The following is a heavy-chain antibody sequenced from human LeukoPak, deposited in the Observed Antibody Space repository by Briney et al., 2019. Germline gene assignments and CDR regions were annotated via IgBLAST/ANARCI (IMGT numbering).Heavy chain of an antibody. Sequence: SETLSLTCTVSGGSISSSSYYWGWIRQPPGKGLEWIGSIYYSGSTYYNPSLKSRVTISVDTSKNQFSLKLSSVTAADTAEYYCAKSGSRGLYDAFDIWGQGTMVTVSS. CDR1: GGSISSSSYY. V-gene: IGHV4-39*07. CDR2: IYYSGST. D-gene: IGHD1-26*01. CDR3: AKSGSRGLYDAFDI. J-gene: IGHJ3*02.